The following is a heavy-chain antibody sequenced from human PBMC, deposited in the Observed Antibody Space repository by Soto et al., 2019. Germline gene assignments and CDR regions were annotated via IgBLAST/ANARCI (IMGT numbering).Heavy chain of an antibody. Sequence: EVQLVESGGGLVKPGGSLRLSCAASGFTFSNAWMNWVRQAPGKRLEWVGRIKSKTDGGTTDYAAPVKGRFTISRDDSKNTLYLKMNRLKIDDTAVYYCTTEVDIVVVPSAAWFGPWGQGTLITVSS. CDR3: TTEVDIVVVPSAAWFGP. CDR2: IKSKTDGGTT. D-gene: IGHD2-2*01. CDR1: GFTFSNAW. J-gene: IGHJ5*02. V-gene: IGHV3-15*07.